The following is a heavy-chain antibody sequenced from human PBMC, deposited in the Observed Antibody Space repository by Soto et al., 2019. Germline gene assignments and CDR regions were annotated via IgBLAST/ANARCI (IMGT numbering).Heavy chain of an antibody. Sequence: QITLKEAGPTLVKPTETLTLTCTFSGFSFTTTRMGVGWTRQPPGKALEWLAIIYWDGESRYNPLLRRRLTLTEDTSKKQVVRTMANIDPKYTGTYYCAHRDSTGTTTYFDSWGQGIPVTFAS. CDR3: AHRDSTGTTTYFDS. CDR1: GFSFTTTRMG. J-gene: IGHJ4*02. CDR2: IYWDGES. V-gene: IGHV2-5*02. D-gene: IGHD1-1*01.